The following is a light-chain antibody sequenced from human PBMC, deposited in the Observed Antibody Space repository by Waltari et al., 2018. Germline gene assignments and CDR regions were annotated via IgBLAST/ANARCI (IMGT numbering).Light chain of an antibody. Sequence: EIVMTQSPATLSASPGERVTLSVRASQSVNSRLAWYQQKPGQAPTLLIYGASTRATGIPARFSGSGSATEFTLTISSLQSEDFAVYYCQQYNDWPLTFGQGTKVEIK. CDR2: GAS. CDR3: QQYNDWPLT. CDR1: QSVNSR. J-gene: IGKJ1*01. V-gene: IGKV3-15*01.